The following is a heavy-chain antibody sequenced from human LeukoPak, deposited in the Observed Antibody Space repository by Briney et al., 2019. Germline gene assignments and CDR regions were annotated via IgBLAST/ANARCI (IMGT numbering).Heavy chain of an antibody. D-gene: IGHD1-26*01. V-gene: IGHV3-23*01. CDR2: LSSSAAST. CDR1: GFTFSNYA. CDR3: AKLSGSYKLDY. J-gene: IGHJ4*02. Sequence: PGGSLRLSCVASGFTFSNYAMIWVRQAPGQGLEWVSTLSSSAASTYSADSVKGRFTISRDNSKNTLYLQMNSLRAEDTAVYYCAKLSGSYKLDYWGQGTLVTVSS.